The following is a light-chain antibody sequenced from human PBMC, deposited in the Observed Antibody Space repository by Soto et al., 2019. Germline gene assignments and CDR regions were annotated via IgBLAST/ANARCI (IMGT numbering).Light chain of an antibody. J-gene: IGKJ4*01. CDR2: GPS. CDR1: QSVSSNY. CDR3: QQYGDSPLT. Sequence: ELVLTQSPGTLSLSPGERATVSCRASQSVSSNYFAWYQQRPGQAPRLLIYGPSGRATGIPDRFSGSGSGTDFTLTISRLEPEDFEVYYCQQYGDSPLTFGGGSKIEIK. V-gene: IGKV3-20*01.